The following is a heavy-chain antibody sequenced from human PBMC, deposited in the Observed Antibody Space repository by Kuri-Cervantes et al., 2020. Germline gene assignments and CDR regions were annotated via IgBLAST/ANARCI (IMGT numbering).Heavy chain of an antibody. CDR3: AREEGYCSGGSCYYYFDY. J-gene: IGHJ4*02. CDR2: INPNSGGT. CDR1: GYTFTGYY. Sequence: ASVKVSCKASGYTFTGYYMHWVRQAPGQGLEWMGWINPNSGGTNYAQKFQGRVTMTRDTSTSTVYMELSSLRSEDTAVYYCAREEGYCSGGSCYYYFDYWGQGTLVTVSS. D-gene: IGHD2-15*01. V-gene: IGHV1-2*02.